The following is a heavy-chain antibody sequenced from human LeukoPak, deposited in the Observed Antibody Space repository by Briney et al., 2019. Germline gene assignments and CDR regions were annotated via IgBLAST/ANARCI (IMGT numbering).Heavy chain of an antibody. CDR3: ARGGTNLDTAYFDY. CDR1: GDSISIYY. CDR2: IYYSGST. D-gene: IGHD5-18*01. J-gene: IGHJ4*02. Sequence: SETLSLTCSVSGDSISIYYWSWIRQPPGKGLEWIGYIYYSGSTNYNPSLKSRVTISVDTSKNQFSLKLSSVTAADTAVYYCARGGTNLDTAYFDYWGQGTLVTVSS. V-gene: IGHV4-59*01.